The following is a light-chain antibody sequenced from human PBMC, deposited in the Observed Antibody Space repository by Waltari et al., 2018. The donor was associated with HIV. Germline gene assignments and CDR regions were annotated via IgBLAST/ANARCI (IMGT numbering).Light chain of an antibody. Sequence: DIQMTQSPSSVSVAVGGAVSINCRASPNIGKTLAWYQLKSNKAPRLLIYEASRLDDGVPARFSVSGSKSNFSLDITNLQSEDHGIYICQQAKTFPHTFAGGTRVE. CDR3: QQAKTFPHT. V-gene: IGKV1-12*01. CDR1: PNIGKT. J-gene: IGKJ4*01. CDR2: EAS.